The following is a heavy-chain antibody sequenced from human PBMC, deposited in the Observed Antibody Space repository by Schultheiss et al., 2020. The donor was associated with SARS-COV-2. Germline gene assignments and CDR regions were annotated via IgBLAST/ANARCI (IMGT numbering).Heavy chain of an antibody. V-gene: IGHV3-30*03. Sequence: GESLKISCAASGFTFSSYGMHWVRQAPGKGLEWVAVISYDGSNKYYTDSVKGRFTISRDNSKNTLYLQMNSLRAEDTAIYYCARDSTYCSGDCSFDYWGQGTLVTVSS. CDR3: ARDSTYCSGDCSFDY. J-gene: IGHJ4*02. CDR1: GFTFSSYG. D-gene: IGHD2-21*02. CDR2: ISYDGSNK.